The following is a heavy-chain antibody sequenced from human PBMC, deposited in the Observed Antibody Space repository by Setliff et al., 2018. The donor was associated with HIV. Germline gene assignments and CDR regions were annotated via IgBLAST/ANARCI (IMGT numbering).Heavy chain of an antibody. D-gene: IGHD2-2*01. J-gene: IGHJ6*02. CDR2: INPSGGST. CDR1: GYTFTSYY. V-gene: IGHV1-46*01. CDR3: ARDHCSSSGCYEYSYYGMDV. Sequence: ASVKVSCKASGYTFTSYYMHWVRQAPGQGLEWIGIINPSGGSTSYAQRFQGRVTMTRDTSTSTVYMELSSLRSEDTAVYYCARDHCSSSGCYEYSYYGMDVWGQGTTVTVSS.